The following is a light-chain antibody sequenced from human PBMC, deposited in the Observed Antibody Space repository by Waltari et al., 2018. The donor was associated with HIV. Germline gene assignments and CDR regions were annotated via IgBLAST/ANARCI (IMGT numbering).Light chain of an antibody. CDR3: SSYTSSSTLV. V-gene: IGLV2-14*03. J-gene: IGLJ2*01. Sequence: QSALTQPASVSGSPGQSITISCTATSSDVGGYNSVSWYQQHPGKAPKLMIYDVSNRPSGVSTRFSGSKSGNTASLTISGLQAEDEADYYCSSYTSSSTLVFGGGTKLTVL. CDR1: SSDVGGYNS. CDR2: DVS.